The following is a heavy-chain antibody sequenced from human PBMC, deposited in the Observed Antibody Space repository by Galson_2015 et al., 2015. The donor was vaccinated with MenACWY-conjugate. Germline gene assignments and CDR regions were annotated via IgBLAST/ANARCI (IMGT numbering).Heavy chain of an antibody. D-gene: IGHD5-12*01. Sequence: ETLSLTCTVSGGSVSSGSYYWSWIREPPGKGLEWIWEINHSGSTNYNPSLKCRVTISVDTSKNQFSLKLSSVTAADTAVYYCARGGAVGWLRFGALDYWGQGTLVTVSS. CDR1: GGSVSSGSYY. CDR2: INHSGST. V-gene: IGHV4-39*07. J-gene: IGHJ4*02. CDR3: ARGGAVGWLRFGALDY.